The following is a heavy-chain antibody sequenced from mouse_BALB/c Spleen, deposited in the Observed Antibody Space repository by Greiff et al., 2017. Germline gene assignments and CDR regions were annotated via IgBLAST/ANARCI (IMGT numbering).Heavy chain of an antibody. J-gene: IGHJ1*01. CDR2: IWAGGST. V-gene: IGHV2-9*02. Sequence: VQLQESGPGLVAPSQSLSITCTVSGFSLTSYGVHWVRQPPGKGLEWLGVIWAGGSTNYNSALMSRLSISKDNSKSQVFLKMNSLQTDDTAMYYCGREGGRYFDVWGAGTTVTVSS. CDR3: GREGGRYFDV. CDR1: GFSLTSYG.